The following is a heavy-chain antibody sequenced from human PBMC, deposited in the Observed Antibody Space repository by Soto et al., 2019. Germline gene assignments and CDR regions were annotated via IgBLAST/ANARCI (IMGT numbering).Heavy chain of an antibody. Sequence: ESGGGLVKPGGSLRLSCAASGFTFSDYYMSWIRQAPGKGLEWVSYISSSGSTIYYADSVKGRFTISRDNAKNSLYLQMNSLRAEDTAVYYCARSTLDSSGYYYYHKHPAFDIWGQGTMVTVSS. CDR1: GFTFSDYY. CDR2: ISSSGSTI. V-gene: IGHV3-11*01. D-gene: IGHD3-22*01. J-gene: IGHJ3*02. CDR3: ARSTLDSSGYYYYHKHPAFDI.